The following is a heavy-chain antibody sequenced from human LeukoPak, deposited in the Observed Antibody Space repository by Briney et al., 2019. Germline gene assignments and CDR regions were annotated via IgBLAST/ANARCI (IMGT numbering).Heavy chain of an antibody. CDR1: GYTFTSYY. J-gene: IGHJ3*02. V-gene: IGHV1-46*01. Sequence: ASVKVSCKASGYTFTSYYMHWVRQAPGQGLEWMGIINPSGGSTSYAQKFQGRVTMTRDTSTSTVYMELSSLRSEDTVMYYCARATTVVTTVVHDGFDIWGQGTLVTVSS. D-gene: IGHD4-23*01. CDR2: INPSGGST. CDR3: ARATTVVTTVVHDGFDI.